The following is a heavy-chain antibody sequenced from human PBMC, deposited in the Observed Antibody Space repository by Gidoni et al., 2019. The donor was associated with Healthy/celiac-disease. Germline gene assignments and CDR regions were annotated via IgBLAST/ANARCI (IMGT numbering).Heavy chain of an antibody. CDR2: IDWDDDK. J-gene: IGHJ4*02. CDR1: APSLTTSGMR. V-gene: IGHV2-70*04. Sequence: HANLQASGPALVTLTQTLPLPCTFSAPSLTTSGMRVSWTRQPPGKALEWLARIDWDDDKSYSTSLKTRLTISKDTSKNQVVLTMTNMDPVDTATYYCARIRGYGGHYFDYWGLGTLVTVSS. CDR3: ARIRGYGGHYFDY. D-gene: IGHD4-17*01.